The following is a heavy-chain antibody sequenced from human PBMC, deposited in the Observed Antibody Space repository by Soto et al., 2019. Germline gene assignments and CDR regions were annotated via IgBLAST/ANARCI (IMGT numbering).Heavy chain of an antibody. Sequence: QVQLVQSGAAVKKPGSSVKVSCKASGGTFSSYTISWVRQAPGQGLEWMGRIIPILGIANYAQKFQGRVTITADKSTSTAYMELSSLRSEDTAVYYCARASSSGSYYYYGMDVWGQGTTVTVSS. CDR1: GGTFSSYT. CDR2: IIPILGIA. D-gene: IGHD3-22*01. V-gene: IGHV1-69*02. CDR3: ARASSSGSYYYYGMDV. J-gene: IGHJ6*02.